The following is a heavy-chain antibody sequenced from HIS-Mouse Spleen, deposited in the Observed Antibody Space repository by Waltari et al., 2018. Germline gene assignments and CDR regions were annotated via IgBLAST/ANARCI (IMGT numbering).Heavy chain of an antibody. V-gene: IGHV3-11*01. CDR3: ARKLTGEPHLDAFDI. D-gene: IGHD7-27*01. J-gene: IGHJ3*02. CDR2: ISRCGSTI. Sequence: QVQLVESGGGLVKPGGSLRLSCAASGFTFSDYYLSWIRQAPGKGVEWVSEISRCGSTIYSADSVKGRFTISRDNAKNSLYLQMNSLRAEDTAVYYCARKLTGEPHLDAFDIWGQGTMVTVSS. CDR1: GFTFSDYY.